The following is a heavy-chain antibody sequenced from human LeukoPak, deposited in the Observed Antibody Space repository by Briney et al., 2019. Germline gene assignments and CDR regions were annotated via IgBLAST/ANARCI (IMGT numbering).Heavy chain of an antibody. CDR3: ARPSEFHGFDP. V-gene: IGHV4-38-2*01. CDR1: GYSISSGYY. Sequence: PSETLSLTCALSGYSISSGYYWGWIRQPPGKGLEWIGSIYHSGSTYYNPSLKSRVTISVDTSKNQFSLKLSSVTAADTAVYYCARPSEFHGFDPWGQGTLVTVSS. CDR2: IYHSGST. D-gene: IGHD6-19*01. J-gene: IGHJ5*02.